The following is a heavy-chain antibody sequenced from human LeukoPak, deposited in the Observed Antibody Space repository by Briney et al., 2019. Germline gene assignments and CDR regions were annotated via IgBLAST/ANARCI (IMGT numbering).Heavy chain of an antibody. J-gene: IGHJ2*01. D-gene: IGHD5-18*01. CDR1: GGSITGYS. Sequence: SETLSLTCSVSGGSITGYSWVWVRQPPGKGLGCIGYMFDRGSPNLHPSLQNRVSTSVDTSKNEFSLRLTSVTAADTAVYCCARRIQLWSYWHFDLWGRGTLVTVSS. V-gene: IGHV4-4*09. CDR3: ARRIQLWSYWHFDL. CDR2: MFDRGSP.